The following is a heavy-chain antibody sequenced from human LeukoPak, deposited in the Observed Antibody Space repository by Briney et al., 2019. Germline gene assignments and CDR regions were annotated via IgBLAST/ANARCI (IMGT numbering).Heavy chain of an antibody. CDR1: GFTFSSYA. D-gene: IGHD7-27*01. CDR3: ARGDWGSFGFDY. J-gene: IGHJ4*02. V-gene: IGHV3-30-3*01. CDR2: ISYDGSNK. Sequence: GGSLRLSCAASGFTFSSYAMHWVRQAPGKGLEWVAVISYDGSNKYYADSVKGRFTISRDNSKNTLYLQMNSLRAEDTAVYYRARGDWGSFGFDYWGQGTLVTVSS.